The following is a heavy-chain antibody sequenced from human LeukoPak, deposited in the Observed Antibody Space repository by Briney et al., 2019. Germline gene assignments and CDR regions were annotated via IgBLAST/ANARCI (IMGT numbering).Heavy chain of an antibody. Sequence: AAVKVSCKASGYTFTGYYMHWVRQAPGQGLEWMGWINPNSGGTNYAQKFQGRVTMTRDTSISTAYMELSRLRSDDTAVYYCASGRPGIAAAGVPYYYYYMDVWGKGTTVTVPS. CDR2: INPNSGGT. V-gene: IGHV1-2*02. CDR3: ASGRPGIAAAGVPYYYYYMDV. D-gene: IGHD6-13*01. J-gene: IGHJ6*03. CDR1: GYTFTGYY.